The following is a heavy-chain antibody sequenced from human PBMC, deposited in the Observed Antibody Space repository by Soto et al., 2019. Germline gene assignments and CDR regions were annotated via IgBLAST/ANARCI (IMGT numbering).Heavy chain of an antibody. Sequence: EVQLVESGGGLVKPGGSLRLSCAASGFTFSSYSMNWVRQAPGKGLEWVSSISSSSSYIYYADSVKGRFTISRDNAKNSLYLQMNSLRAEDTAVYYCAREEEDYYGSGSYFAYWGQGTLVTVPS. CDR1: GFTFSSYS. J-gene: IGHJ4*02. CDR2: ISSSSSYI. V-gene: IGHV3-21*01. CDR3: AREEEDYYGSGSYFAY. D-gene: IGHD3-10*01.